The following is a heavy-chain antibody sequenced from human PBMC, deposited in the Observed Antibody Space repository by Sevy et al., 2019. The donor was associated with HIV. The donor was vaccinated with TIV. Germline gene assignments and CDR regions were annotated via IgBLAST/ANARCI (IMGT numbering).Heavy chain of an antibody. CDR2: IKQDGSEK. CDR1: GFTFSSYW. V-gene: IGHV3-7*01. Sequence: GGSLRLSCAASGFTFSSYWMSWVHQAPGKGLEWVANIKQDGSEKYYVDSVKGRFTISRDNAKNSLYLQMNSLRAEDTAVYYCARYSPYYDFWSGYSGGYYFDYWGQGTLVTVSS. CDR3: ARYSPYYDFWSGYSGGYYFDY. D-gene: IGHD3-3*01. J-gene: IGHJ4*02.